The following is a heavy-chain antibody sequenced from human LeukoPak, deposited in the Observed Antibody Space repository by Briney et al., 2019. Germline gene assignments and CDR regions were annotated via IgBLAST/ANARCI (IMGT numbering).Heavy chain of an antibody. V-gene: IGHV3-21*06. CDR2: INSRGTYI. J-gene: IGHJ6*03. CDR1: GFIFGSYT. D-gene: IGHD5-12*01. Sequence: PGGSLRLSRAASGFIFGSYTMNWVRQAPGKGLEWVSSINSRGTYIYYADSLQGRFTISRDNTKTSLYLEMNSLRAEDTAVYYCVRRLDVAIGYFYMDVWGKGTTVTVAS. CDR3: VRRLDVAIGYFYMDV.